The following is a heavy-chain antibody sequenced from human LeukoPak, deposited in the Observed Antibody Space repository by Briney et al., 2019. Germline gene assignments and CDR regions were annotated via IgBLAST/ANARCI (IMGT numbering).Heavy chain of an antibody. CDR1: GFTFSNAW. V-gene: IGHV3-15*01. D-gene: IGHD1-26*01. J-gene: IGHJ4*02. CDR3: ATVGLGGSYSV. CDR2: IKSKTDGGTT. Sequence: TGGSLRLSCAASGFTFSNAWMSWVRQAPGKGLEWVGRIKSKTDGGTTDYAAPVNGRFTISRDDSKNTLYLQMNSLKTEHTAVYYCATVGLGGSYSVWGQGTLVTVSS.